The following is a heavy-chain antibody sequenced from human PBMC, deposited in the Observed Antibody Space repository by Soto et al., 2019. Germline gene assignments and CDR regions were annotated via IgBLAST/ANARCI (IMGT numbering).Heavy chain of an antibody. CDR1: GFTLRSHA. V-gene: IGHV3-30-3*02. CDR3: AKDSSGWYDGAFDI. D-gene: IGHD6-19*01. CDR2: ISYDGNNK. Sequence: GGSLRLSCAASGFTLRSHAMYWVRQAPGKGLEWVAVISYDGNNKYYADSVKGRFTISRDNSKNTLYLEMNSLRAEDTAVFHCAKDSSGWYDGAFDIWGQGTMVTVSS. J-gene: IGHJ3*02.